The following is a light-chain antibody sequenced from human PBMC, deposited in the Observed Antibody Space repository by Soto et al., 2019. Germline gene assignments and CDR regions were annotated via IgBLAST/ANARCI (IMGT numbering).Light chain of an antibody. CDR3: QQFTTFPRT. Sequence: DIQMTQSPSSVSASIGDTVTITCRASQDISTLLAWYQQKPGKAPKLLIYGASTLESGVPSRFAGSGSGTDFTLPINSLQPEDVATYYCQQFTTFPRTFGQGTKVEIK. V-gene: IGKV1-12*01. J-gene: IGKJ1*01. CDR1: QDISTL. CDR2: GAS.